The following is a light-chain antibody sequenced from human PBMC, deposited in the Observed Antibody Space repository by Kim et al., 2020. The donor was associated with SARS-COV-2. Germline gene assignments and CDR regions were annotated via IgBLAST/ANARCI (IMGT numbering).Light chain of an antibody. J-gene: IGKJ5*01. CDR3: QHHSTYPIT. V-gene: IGKV1-5*01. CDR2: DGS. CDR1: QSSGGG. Sequence: GDRGTRTCRARQSSGGGVAWYQQKQGKDGKLLSNDGSSVESGVPSRGSGSGGETECTLTISSRQPDDFATDYCQHHSTYPITFGQGTRLEIK.